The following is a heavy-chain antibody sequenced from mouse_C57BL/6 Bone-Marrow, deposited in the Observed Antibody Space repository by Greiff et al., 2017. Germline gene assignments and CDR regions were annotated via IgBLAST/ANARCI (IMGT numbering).Heavy chain of an antibody. CDR3: ARGVDYDYFDY. CDR1: GYTFTSYW. J-gene: IGHJ2*01. V-gene: IGHV1-50*01. CDR2: IDASDSYT. D-gene: IGHD2-4*01. Sequence: VQVVESGAELVKPGASVKLSCKASGYTFTSYWMQWVKQRPGQGLEWIGEIDASDSYTNYNQKFKGKATLTVDTSSSTAYMQLSSLTSEDSAVYYCARGVDYDYFDYWGQGTTLTVSS.